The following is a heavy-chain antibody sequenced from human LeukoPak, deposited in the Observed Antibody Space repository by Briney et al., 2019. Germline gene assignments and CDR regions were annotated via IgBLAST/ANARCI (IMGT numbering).Heavy chain of an antibody. CDR3: AVADLAVAVYFDY. CDR1: GYTFTSYY. J-gene: IGHJ4*02. V-gene: IGHV1-46*01. CDR2: INPSGGST. D-gene: IGHD6-19*01. Sequence: ASVKVSXKASGYTFTSYYMHWVRQAPGQGLEWMGIINPSGGSTSYAQKFQGRVTMTRDTSTSTVYMELSSLRSEDTAVYYCAVADLAVAVYFDYWGQGTLVTVSS.